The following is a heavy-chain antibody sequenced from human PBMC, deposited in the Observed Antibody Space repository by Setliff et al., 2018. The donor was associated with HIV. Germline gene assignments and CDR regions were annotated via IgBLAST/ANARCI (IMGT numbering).Heavy chain of an antibody. V-gene: IGHV3-30*02. CDR3: ARGGSGWGMDFYYYYMDV. CDR1: RFTFSNYG. CDR2: IRYDGDNQ. J-gene: IGHJ6*03. D-gene: IGHD6-19*01. Sequence: GGSLRLSCAASRFTFSNYGMYWVRQAPGKGLKWVAFIRYDGDNQYYADSVRGRFTISRDNSKSTLYLRMNSLRAEDTAVYYCARGGSGWGMDFYYYYMDVWGKGTTVTVSS.